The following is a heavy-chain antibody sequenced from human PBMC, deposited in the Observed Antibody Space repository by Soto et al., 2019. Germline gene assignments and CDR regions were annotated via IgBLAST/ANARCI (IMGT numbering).Heavy chain of an antibody. Sequence: GGSLRLSCAASGFTFSSYWMHWVRQAPGKGLVWVSRINSDGSSTSYADSVKGRFTISRDNAKNTLYLQMNSLRAEDTAVYYCARVSNYGDYFAMFDYWGQGTLVTVSS. CDR2: INSDGSST. CDR3: ARVSNYGDYFAMFDY. CDR1: GFTFSSYW. D-gene: IGHD4-17*01. J-gene: IGHJ4*02. V-gene: IGHV3-74*01.